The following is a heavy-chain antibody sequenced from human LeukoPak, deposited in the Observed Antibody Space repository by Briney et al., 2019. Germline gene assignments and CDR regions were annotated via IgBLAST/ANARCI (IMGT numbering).Heavy chain of an antibody. V-gene: IGHV4-34*01. Sequence: SETLSLTCAVYGGSFSGYYWSWIRQPPGKGLEWIGEINHSGSTNYNPSLKSRVTLSVDTSKNQFSLKLNSVTAADTAVYYCARIGGPFDYWGQGALVTVSS. CDR1: GGSFSGYY. J-gene: IGHJ4*02. CDR2: INHSGST. CDR3: ARIGGPFDY.